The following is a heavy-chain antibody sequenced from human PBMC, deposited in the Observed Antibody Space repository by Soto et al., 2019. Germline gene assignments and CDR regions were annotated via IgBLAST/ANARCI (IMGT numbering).Heavy chain of an antibody. CDR2: ISSDGTTT. CDR1: GFTLSSYW. CDR3: VRDGRNYYGMDV. V-gene: IGHV3-74*01. J-gene: IGHJ6*02. Sequence: EVQLVESGGGLVQPGGSLRLSCEASGFTLSSYWMQWVRQAPGKGLVWVSFISSDGTTTYYADSVKGRFTVSRDNAKNTLSLKMNSLRADDTAVYYCVRDGRNYYGMDVWGQGTTVTVSS.